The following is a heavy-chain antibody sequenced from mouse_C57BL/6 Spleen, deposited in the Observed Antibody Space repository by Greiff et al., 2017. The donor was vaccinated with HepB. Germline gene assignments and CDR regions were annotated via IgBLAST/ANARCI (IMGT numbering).Heavy chain of an antibody. V-gene: IGHV14-4*01. D-gene: IGHD2-1*01. CDR2: IDPENGDT. Sequence: EVQLQQSGAELVRPGASVKLSCTASGFNIKDDYMHWVKQRPEKGLEWIGWIDPENGDTKYASKFQGKATITADTSSNTAYLQLSILPSEDTAVYYCNYFGLSYAMDYWGQGTSVTVSS. CDR1: GFNIKDDY. CDR3: NYFGLSYAMDY. J-gene: IGHJ4*01.